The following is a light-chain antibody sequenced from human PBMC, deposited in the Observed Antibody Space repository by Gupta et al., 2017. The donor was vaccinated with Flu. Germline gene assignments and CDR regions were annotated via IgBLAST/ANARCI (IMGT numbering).Light chain of an antibody. CDR2: VAS. Sequence: DIQMTQSPSSLSASVGDRVTITCRASQSIASYVNWYQQKLGEAPKLLIYVASNLQSGVPSRFSGSGSGTEFTLTISSLQPEDFATDYCQQSNSTPQTFGQGTXVEIK. CDR3: QQSNSTPQT. CDR1: QSIASY. V-gene: IGKV1-39*01. J-gene: IGKJ1*01.